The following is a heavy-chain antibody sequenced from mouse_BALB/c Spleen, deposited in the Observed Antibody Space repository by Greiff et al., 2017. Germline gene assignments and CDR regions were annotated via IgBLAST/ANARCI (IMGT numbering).Heavy chain of an antibody. CDR1: GYTFTSYY. CDR3: TREGTGKVFAY. V-gene: IGHV1-66*01. D-gene: IGHD4-1*01. Sequence: QVQLQQSGPELVKPGASVRISCKASGYTFTSYYIHWVKQRPGQGLEWIGWIYPGNVNTKYNEKFKGKATLTADKSSSTAYMELSSLTNEDSAVYYCTREGTGKVFAYWGQGTLVTVSA. J-gene: IGHJ3*01. CDR2: IYPGNVNT.